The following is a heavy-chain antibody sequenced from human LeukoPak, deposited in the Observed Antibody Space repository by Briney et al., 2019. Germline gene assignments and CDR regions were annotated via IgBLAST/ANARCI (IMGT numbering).Heavy chain of an antibody. CDR3: ARDRRSGLGHAFDI. Sequence: TGGSLRLSCAASEFAVSSTYITWLRQAPGKGLEWVSVIYPGGSALYADSVQGRFTISRDISQNIVYLQINNLRAEDTAVYYCARDRRSGLGHAFDIWGQGTMVTVSS. CDR1: EFAVSSTY. V-gene: IGHV3-53*01. J-gene: IGHJ3*02. CDR2: IYPGGSA. D-gene: IGHD3-3*01.